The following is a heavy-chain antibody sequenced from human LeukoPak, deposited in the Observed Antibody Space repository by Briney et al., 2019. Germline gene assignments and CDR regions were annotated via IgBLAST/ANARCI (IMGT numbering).Heavy chain of an antibody. J-gene: IGHJ6*03. V-gene: IGHV3-30*01. CDR1: GFTFSSYA. D-gene: IGHD6-19*01. CDR2: ISYDGSNK. CDR3: ARDPGRAVAGLYYYMDV. Sequence: GGSLRLSCAASGFTFSSYAMHWVRQAPGKGLEWVAVISYDGSNKYYADSVKGRFTISRDNSKNTLYLQMNSLRAEDTAVYYCARDPGRAVAGLYYYMDVWGKGTTVTVSS.